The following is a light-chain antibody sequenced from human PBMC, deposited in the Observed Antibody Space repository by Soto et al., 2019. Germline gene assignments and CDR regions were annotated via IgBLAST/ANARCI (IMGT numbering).Light chain of an antibody. Sequence: DIVLTQSPGTLSLSPGETATLSCRTSQTIGATYLAWYQQKPGQAPRLLIYDASNRATGIPDRFSGSGSGTDFTLTISGLEPEDFAVYYCHQYDRLPVTCGRGTKVEVK. CDR2: DAS. CDR3: HQYDRLPVT. J-gene: IGKJ1*01. V-gene: IGKV3-20*01. CDR1: QTIGATY.